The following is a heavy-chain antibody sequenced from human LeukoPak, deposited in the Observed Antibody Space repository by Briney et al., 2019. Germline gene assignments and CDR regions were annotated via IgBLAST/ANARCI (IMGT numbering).Heavy chain of an antibody. D-gene: IGHD2-2*01. CDR2: INHSGNT. CDR1: GESFSSYY. J-gene: IGHJ4*02. CDR3: ARGANQGYCSSTICYGELEFDY. V-gene: IGHV4-34*01. Sequence: PSETLSLTCAVYGESFSSYYWSWIRQPPGKGLEWIGEINHSGNTNYNPSLKSRVTISVDTSKNQFSLKLSSVTAADTAVYYCARGANQGYCSSTICYGELEFDYWGQGTLVTVSS.